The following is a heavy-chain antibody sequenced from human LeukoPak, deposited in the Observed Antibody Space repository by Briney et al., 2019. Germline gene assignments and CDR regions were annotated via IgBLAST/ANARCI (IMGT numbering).Heavy chain of an antibody. V-gene: IGHV4-38-2*01. CDR3: ARHSIAGYYYYLDV. Sequence: PSETLSLTCAVSGYSISSGHYWGWIRQPPGKGLEWIGSGYHTGTTYYNPSLESRVIISVDTSKNQISLKVTSVTAADTAVYHCARHSIAGYYYYLDVWGKGTTVTVSS. J-gene: IGHJ6*03. CDR1: GYSISSGHY. D-gene: IGHD2/OR15-2a*01. CDR2: GYHTGTT.